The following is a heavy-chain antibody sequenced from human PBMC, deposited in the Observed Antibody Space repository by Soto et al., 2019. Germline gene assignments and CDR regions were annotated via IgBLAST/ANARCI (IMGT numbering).Heavy chain of an antibody. CDR3: ARDGAMTGVFDY. D-gene: IGHD3-9*01. V-gene: IGHV3-48*01. CDR2: ISVTSTTI. J-gene: IGHJ4*02. Sequence: EVQLVESGGVLVQPGESLRLSFAASEFTFSTFGMNWVRQAPGKGLEWISYISVTSTTIHYADSVKGRFAISRDNAKNSLYLEMDSLRVEDTAVYYCARDGAMTGVFDYWGPGTLVTVSS. CDR1: EFTFSTFG.